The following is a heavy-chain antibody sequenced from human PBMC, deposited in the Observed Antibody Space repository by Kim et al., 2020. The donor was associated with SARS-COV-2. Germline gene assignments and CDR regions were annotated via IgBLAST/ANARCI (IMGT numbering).Heavy chain of an antibody. V-gene: IGHV3-23*01. J-gene: IGHJ4*02. D-gene: IGHD1-7*01. CDR3: AKRVKPGTPGVLDD. Sequence: YSDDVKGRFTIARDNSRNTLLFQMNNLKAEDTAVYYCAKRVKPGTPGVLDDWGQGGLVTVSS.